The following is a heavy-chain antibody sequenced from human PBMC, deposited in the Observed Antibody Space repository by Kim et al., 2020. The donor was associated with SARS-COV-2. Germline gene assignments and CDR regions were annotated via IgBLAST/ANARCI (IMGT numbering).Heavy chain of an antibody. D-gene: IGHD4-17*01. CDR2: IYYSGST. J-gene: IGHJ6*01. Sequence: SETLSLTCTVSGGSISSSSYYWGWIRQPPGKGLEWIGSIYYSGSTYYNPSLKSRVTISVDTSKNQFSLKLSSVTAADTAVYYCARDNDYGEPGYYGMDV. CDR1: GGSISSSSYY. V-gene: IGHV4-39*07. CDR3: ARDNDYGEPGYYGMDV.